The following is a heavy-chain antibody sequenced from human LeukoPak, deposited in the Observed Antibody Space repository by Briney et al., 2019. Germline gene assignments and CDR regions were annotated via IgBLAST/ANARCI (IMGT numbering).Heavy chain of an antibody. Sequence: ASVKISCKASGGTFSSYAISWVRQAPGQGLEWMGRIIPIFGTANYAQKFQGRVTITTDESTSTAYMELSSLRSEDTAVYYCARSGGWEEYFDYWGQGTLVTVSS. D-gene: IGHD6-19*01. CDR3: ARSGGWEEYFDY. J-gene: IGHJ4*02. V-gene: IGHV1-69*05. CDR2: IIPIFGTA. CDR1: GGTFSSYA.